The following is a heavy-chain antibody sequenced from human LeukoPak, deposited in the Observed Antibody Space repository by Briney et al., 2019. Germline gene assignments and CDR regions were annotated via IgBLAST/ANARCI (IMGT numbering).Heavy chain of an antibody. J-gene: IGHJ5*01. CDR3: ARASGSYWWFDS. D-gene: IGHD1-26*01. V-gene: IGHV1-2*06. CDR2: VNPNSGDT. Sequence: GASVKVSCKASGYTFTGYYLHWVRQAPGQGLEWMGRVNPNSGDTNYAQKFQGSVNMTRDTSISTVYMELSRHRSDDTAVYYCARASGSYWWFDSWGQGTLVTVSS. CDR1: GYTFTGYY.